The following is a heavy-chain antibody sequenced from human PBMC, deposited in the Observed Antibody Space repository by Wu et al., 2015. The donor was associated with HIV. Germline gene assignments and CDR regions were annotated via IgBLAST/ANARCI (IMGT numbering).Heavy chain of an antibody. CDR2: INPERGAT. V-gene: IGHV1-2*02. CDR3: VRGLYGGSPYNYFDP. J-gene: IGHJ5*02. CDR1: GYTFTTYY. Sequence: QVQLVQSGAEVKKPGASVKVSCKASGYTFTTYYIHWVRQAPGQGPEWMGVINPERGATEYAKKFQGRVTMSTDTSTNTAYMDLKNLKSDDTAVFYCVRGLYGGSPYNYFDPWGQGTLVTVSS. D-gene: IGHD1-26*01.